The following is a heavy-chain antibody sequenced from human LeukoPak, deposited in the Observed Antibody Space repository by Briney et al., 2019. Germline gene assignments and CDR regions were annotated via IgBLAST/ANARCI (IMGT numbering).Heavy chain of an antibody. D-gene: IGHD3-16*02. CDR1: GFTFSSFA. Sequence: PGGSLRLSCVASGFTFSSFAMSWVRQAPGKGLEWVSSISGSGESTYYADYVKGRFTVSRDNSKNTLNLQLNSLRAEDTAVYYCAKDAIGQYRPYSFDCWGQGTLVTVSS. V-gene: IGHV3-23*01. J-gene: IGHJ4*02. CDR2: ISGSGEST. CDR3: AKDAIGQYRPYSFDC.